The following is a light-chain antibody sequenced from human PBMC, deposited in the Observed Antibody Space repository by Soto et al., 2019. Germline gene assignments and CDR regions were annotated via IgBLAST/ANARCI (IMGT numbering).Light chain of an antibody. V-gene: IGKV1-39*01. CDR2: ATS. CDR1: QTISRH. CDR3: QQSYSFPFT. J-gene: IGKJ3*01. Sequence: DVQMTQSPSSLSAFVGDRVTITCRANQTISRHLNWYQQKPGKAPSLLIYATSYLNDGVPSRFDRSGSGTDFTLTIRSLQPDDFATYYCQQSYSFPFTLGPGTTVDVK.